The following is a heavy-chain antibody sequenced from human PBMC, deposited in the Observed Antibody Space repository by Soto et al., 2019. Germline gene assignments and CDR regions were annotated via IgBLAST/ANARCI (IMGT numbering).Heavy chain of an antibody. V-gene: IGHV6-1*01. CDR1: GDSVSSNSAA. CDR2: TYYRSKWYN. D-gene: IGHD6-19*01. CDR3: ARIAVAFHPC. J-gene: IGHJ4*02. Sequence: SQTLSLTCAISGDSVSSNSAAWVWIRQSPSRGLEWLGRTYYRSKWYNDYAESVKSRITINPDTSKNQFSLQLNSVTPEDRAVYSCARIAVAFHPCWGKGTVVTLS.